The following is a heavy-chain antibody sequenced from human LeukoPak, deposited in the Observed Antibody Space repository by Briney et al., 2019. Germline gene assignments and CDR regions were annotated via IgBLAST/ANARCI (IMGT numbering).Heavy chain of an antibody. Sequence: PGGSLRLSCAASGFTFSNSAMSWVRQAPGKGLEWVSTRGSGITTYYAASVKGRFTIYRDNSKNTLYLQMNSLRAEDTAVYYCAKGIYSSGWSYFDYWGHGTLVTVSS. CDR3: AKGIYSSGWSYFDY. J-gene: IGHJ4*01. CDR2: RGSGITT. V-gene: IGHV3-23*01. CDR1: GFTFSNSA. D-gene: IGHD6-19*01.